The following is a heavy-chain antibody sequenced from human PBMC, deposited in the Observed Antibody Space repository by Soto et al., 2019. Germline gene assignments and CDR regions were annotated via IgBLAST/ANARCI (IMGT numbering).Heavy chain of an antibody. Sequence: QVQLVQSGAEVKKPGSSVKVSCKASGGTFSSYTISWVRQAPGQGLEWMGRIIPILGIANYAQKFQGRVTITADKSTSTAYMELSSLRSEDTAVYYCARDPQPITIVGVVTPGYYMDVGGKGTTVTVSS. CDR2: IIPILGIA. CDR1: GGTFSSYT. J-gene: IGHJ6*03. D-gene: IGHD3-3*01. CDR3: ARDPQPITIVGVVTPGYYMDV. V-gene: IGHV1-69*08.